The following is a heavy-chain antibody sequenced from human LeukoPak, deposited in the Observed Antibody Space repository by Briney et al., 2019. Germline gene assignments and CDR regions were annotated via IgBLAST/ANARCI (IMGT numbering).Heavy chain of an antibody. CDR1: GYTFTSYG. Sequence: ASVKVSCKASGYTFTSYGISWVRQAPGQGLEWMGRIIPILGIANYAQKFQGRVTITADKSTSTAYMELSSLRSEDTAVYYCAREGPSSSSADYWGQGTLVTVSS. J-gene: IGHJ4*02. V-gene: IGHV1-69*04. D-gene: IGHD6-6*01. CDR2: IIPILGIA. CDR3: AREGPSSSSADY.